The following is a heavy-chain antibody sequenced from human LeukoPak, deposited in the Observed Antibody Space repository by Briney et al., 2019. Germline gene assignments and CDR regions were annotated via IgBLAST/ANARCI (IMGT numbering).Heavy chain of an antibody. Sequence: PGGSLRLSCAASGFIFSDYYMSWIRQAPGKGLEWVSFISSSSSTIYYADSVKGRFTISRDNAKKSLYLQMNSLRAEDTALYYCASKRGYSSGEDAFDIWGRGTMVTVSS. V-gene: IGHV3-11*01. CDR1: GFIFSDYY. D-gene: IGHD5-18*01. CDR2: ISSSSSTI. J-gene: IGHJ3*02. CDR3: ASKRGYSSGEDAFDI.